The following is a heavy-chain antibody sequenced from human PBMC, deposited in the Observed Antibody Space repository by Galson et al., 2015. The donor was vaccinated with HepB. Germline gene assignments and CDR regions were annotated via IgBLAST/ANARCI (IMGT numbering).Heavy chain of an antibody. J-gene: IGHJ6*03. D-gene: IGHD3-16*01. V-gene: IGHV3-23*01. Sequence: SLRLSCAASGFTFSSYAMSWVRQAPGKGLEWVSGISGTVGTTYYADSVKGRFTVSRDNSKNTLYLRMNSLRGEDTAVYYCAKVGGRDPDYYYYYMDVWGTGTTVTVSS. CDR2: ISGTVGTT. CDR1: GFTFSSYA. CDR3: AKVGGRDPDYYYYYMDV.